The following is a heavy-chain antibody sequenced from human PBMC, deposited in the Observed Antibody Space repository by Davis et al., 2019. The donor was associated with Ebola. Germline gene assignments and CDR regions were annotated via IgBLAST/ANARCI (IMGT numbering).Heavy chain of an antibody. Sequence: MPSETLSLTCTVAGGSVSSDVYSWNWIRQSPGKGLEWIGFVYNRENTNYNPSLNSRVSISKDTSKNQFSLKLSSVSAADTAVYYCAALFSGSYLAYVDVWGKGTTVTVS. D-gene: IGHD1-26*01. CDR1: GGSVSSDVYS. V-gene: IGHV4-61*08. J-gene: IGHJ6*03. CDR3: AALFSGSYLAYVDV. CDR2: VYNRENT.